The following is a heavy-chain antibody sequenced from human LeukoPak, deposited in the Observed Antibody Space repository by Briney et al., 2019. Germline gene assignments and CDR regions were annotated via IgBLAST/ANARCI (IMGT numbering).Heavy chain of an antibody. CDR3: AKASTGGLRYFDWLSDY. J-gene: IGHJ4*02. CDR2: ISGSGGST. V-gene: IGHV3-23*01. Sequence: GGSLRLSCAASGFTFSSYAMSWVRQAPGKGLEWVSAISGSGGSTYYADSVKGRFTISRDNSKNTLYLQMNSLRAEDTAVYYCAKASTGGLRYFDWLSDYWGQGTLVTVSS. CDR1: GFTFSSYA. D-gene: IGHD3-9*01.